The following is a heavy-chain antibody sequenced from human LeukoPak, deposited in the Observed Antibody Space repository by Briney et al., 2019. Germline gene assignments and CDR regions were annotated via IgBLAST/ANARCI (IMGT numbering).Heavy chain of an antibody. D-gene: IGHD6-19*01. CDR3: ARDLPPGSSGWYLGY. J-gene: IGHJ4*02. CDR2: ISSSSSTI. CDR1: GFTFSTYS. Sequence: GGSLRLSCAASGFTFSTYSMNWVRQAPGRGLEWVSYISSSSSTIYYADSVRGRFTISRDNAKNSLYLQMNSLRDEDTAVYYCARDLPPGSSGWYLGYWGQGTLVTVSS. V-gene: IGHV3-48*02.